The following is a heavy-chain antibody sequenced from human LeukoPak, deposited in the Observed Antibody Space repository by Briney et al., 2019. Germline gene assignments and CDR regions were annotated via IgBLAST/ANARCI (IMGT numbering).Heavy chain of an antibody. CDR3: AKTGVGYCTGGSCSAGDY. Sequence: GGSRRLSCAASGFTFSSYAMSWVRQAPGKGLEWVSAISGSGGSTNYADSVKGRFTISRDNSKNTLYLQMNSLRAEDTAVFYCAKTGVGYCTGGSCSAGDYWGQGTLVTVSS. V-gene: IGHV3-23*01. CDR2: ISGSGGST. CDR1: GFTFSSYA. D-gene: IGHD2-15*01. J-gene: IGHJ4*02.